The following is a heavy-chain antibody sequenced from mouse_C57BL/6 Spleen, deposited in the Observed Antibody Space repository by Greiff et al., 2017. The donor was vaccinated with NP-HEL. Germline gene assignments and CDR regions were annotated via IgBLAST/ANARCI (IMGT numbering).Heavy chain of an antibody. CDR3: ARTGKRVYYYAMGD. CDR2: INPNYGTT. J-gene: IGHJ4*01. D-gene: IGHD2-1*01. CDR1: GYSFTDYN. V-gene: IGHV1-39*01. Sequence: EVQLQQSGPELVKPGASVKISCKASGYSFTDYNMNWVKQSNGKSLEWIGVINPNYGTTSYNQKFKGKATLTVAQSSSTAYMHLNSLTSEDSAVYYCARTGKRVYYYAMGDRGQGTSVTVAS.